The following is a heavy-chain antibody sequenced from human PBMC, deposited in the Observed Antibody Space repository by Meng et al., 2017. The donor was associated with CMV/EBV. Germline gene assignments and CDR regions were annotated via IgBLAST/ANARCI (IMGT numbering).Heavy chain of an antibody. CDR3: ASATGDYGSGSHYNDDFRYYYYALDV. CDR1: GYSISSGYY. V-gene: IGHV4-38-2*02. Sequence: SETLSLTCTVSGYSISSGYYWGWIRQPPGKGLEWIGSIYHSGSTYYNPSLKSRVTMSVDTSKNQFSLKVSSVTAADTAVYYCASATGDYGSGSHYNDDFRYYYYALDVWGQGTTVTVSS. J-gene: IGHJ6*02. CDR2: IYHSGST. D-gene: IGHD3-10*01.